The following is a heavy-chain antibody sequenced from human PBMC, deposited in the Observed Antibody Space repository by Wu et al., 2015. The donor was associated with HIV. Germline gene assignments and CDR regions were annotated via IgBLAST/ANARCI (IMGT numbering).Heavy chain of an antibody. CDR2: IIPIFGTA. D-gene: IGHD3-10*01. CDR1: GGTLRNHA. V-gene: IGHV1-69*13. J-gene: IGHJ5*02. Sequence: QVQLVQSGAEVKKPGSSVKVSCRASGGTLRNHAVTWVRQAPGQGLEWMGRIIPIFGTANYAQKFQGRVTITADESTSTAYMELSSLRSEDTAVYYCARGLMYGFGDSLGNWFDPWGQGTLVTVSS. CDR3: ARGLMYGFGDSLGNWFDP.